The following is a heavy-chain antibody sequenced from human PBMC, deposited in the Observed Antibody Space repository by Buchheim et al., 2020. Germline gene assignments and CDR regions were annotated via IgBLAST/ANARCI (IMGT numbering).Heavy chain of an antibody. CDR3: ARDSTIGLAGTLYFDY. Sequence: EVHLVESGGSLVQPGGSLRLSCAASGFTFSAYEMNWVRQAPGKGPEWISYINTGGSIVHFADSVRGRFTISRDDAKNSLYLQMDSLRAEDTAIYYCARDSTIGLAGTLYFDYWGRGTL. CDR1: GFTFSAYE. D-gene: IGHD6-19*01. CDR2: INTGGSIV. V-gene: IGHV3-48*03. J-gene: IGHJ4*02.